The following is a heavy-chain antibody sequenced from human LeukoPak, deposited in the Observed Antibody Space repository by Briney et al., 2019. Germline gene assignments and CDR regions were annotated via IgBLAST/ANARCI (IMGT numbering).Heavy chain of an antibody. Sequence: ASVKVSCKASGYTFTGYYMHWVRQAPGQGLEWMGWINPNSGGTNYAQKFQGRVTMTRDTSISTAYMELSRLRSDDTAVYYCSREHASSFPRFDHWGQGTLVTVSS. CDR3: SREHASSFPRFDH. V-gene: IGHV1-2*02. D-gene: IGHD6-6*01. CDR1: GYTFTGYY. CDR2: INPNSGGT. J-gene: IGHJ4*02.